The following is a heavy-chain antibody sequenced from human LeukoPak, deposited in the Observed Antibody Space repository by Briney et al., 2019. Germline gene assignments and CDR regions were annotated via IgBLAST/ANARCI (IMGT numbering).Heavy chain of an antibody. CDR2: INHRGST. Sequence: SETLSLTCAVYGGSFSDYYWSWIRQPPGKGLEWIGEINHRGSTNYNPSLEIRVTISVDTSKNQFSLKMRSVTAADTAVYYCARDKRESRLDAFDIWGQGTMVTVSS. CDR1: GGSFSDYY. V-gene: IGHV4-34*01. J-gene: IGHJ3*02. D-gene: IGHD6-13*01. CDR3: ARDKRESRLDAFDI.